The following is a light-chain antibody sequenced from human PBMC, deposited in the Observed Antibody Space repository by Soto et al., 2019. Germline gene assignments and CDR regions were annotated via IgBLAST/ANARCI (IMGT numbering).Light chain of an antibody. CDR1: AGPVTSGYY. CDR2: GTS. J-gene: IGLJ3*02. V-gene: IGLV7-43*01. CDR3: LLYSGAAHVWV. Sequence: QAVVTQEPSLTVSPGGTVTLTCASSAGPVTSGYYPNWFQQKPGQAPRSLIYGTSNKHSWTPARFSGSLLGGNAALTLSGVQPEDEADYYCLLYSGAAHVWVFGGGTKLTVL.